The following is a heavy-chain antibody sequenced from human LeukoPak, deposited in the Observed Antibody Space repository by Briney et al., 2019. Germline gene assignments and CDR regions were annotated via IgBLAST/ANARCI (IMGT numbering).Heavy chain of an antibody. CDR3: ARELYETYYYDSSGYYCLDY. Sequence: ASVKVSCKASGYTFTNYGISWVRQAPGQGLEWMGWISAYNGNTNYAQKLQGRVTMTTDTSTSTAYMELRSLRSDDTAVYYCARELYETYYYDSSGYYCLDYWGQGTLVTVSS. D-gene: IGHD3-22*01. J-gene: IGHJ4*02. V-gene: IGHV1-18*01. CDR2: ISAYNGNT. CDR1: GYTFTNYG.